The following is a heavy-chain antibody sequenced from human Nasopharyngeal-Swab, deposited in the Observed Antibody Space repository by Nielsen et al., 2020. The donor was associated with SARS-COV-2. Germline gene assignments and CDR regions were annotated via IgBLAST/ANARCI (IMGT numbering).Heavy chain of an antibody. CDR1: GFTFSSYA. CDR3: AKDIFLRLGELSPRSFDFDY. J-gene: IGHJ4*02. V-gene: IGHV3-23*01. Sequence: GESLKISCAASGFTFSSYAMSWVRQAPGKGLEWVSAISGSGGSTYYADSVKGRFTISRDNSKNTLYLQMNSLRAEDTAVYYCAKDIFLRLGELSPRSFDFDYWGQGTLVPSPQ. CDR2: ISGSGGST. D-gene: IGHD3-16*02.